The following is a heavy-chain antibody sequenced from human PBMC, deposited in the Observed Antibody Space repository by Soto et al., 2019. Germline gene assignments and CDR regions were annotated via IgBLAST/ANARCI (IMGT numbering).Heavy chain of an antibody. CDR1: GYTFTSYC. D-gene: IGHD6-13*01. J-gene: IGHJ5*02. V-gene: IGHV1-18*01. Sequence: ASVKVSCKASGYTFTSYCISWVRQAPGQGLEWMGWISAYNGNTNYAQKLQGRVTMTTDTSTSTAYMELRSLRSDDTAVYYCARSIAAAGTSWFDPWGQGTLVTVSS. CDR3: ARSIAAAGTSWFDP. CDR2: ISAYNGNT.